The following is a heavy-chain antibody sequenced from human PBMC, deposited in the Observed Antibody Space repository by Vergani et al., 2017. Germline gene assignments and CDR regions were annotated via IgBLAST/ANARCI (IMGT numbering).Heavy chain of an antibody. Sequence: QVQLVPSGAAVKKPGASVKVSCKASGYTFTSYGISWVRQAPGQGLEWMGWISAYNGNTNYAQKLQGRVTMTTDTSTSTAYMELRSLRSDDTAVYYCARDIVVVPAGRYFDYWGQGTLVTVSS. D-gene: IGHD2-2*01. CDR2: ISAYNGNT. J-gene: IGHJ4*02. CDR3: ARDIVVVPAGRYFDY. V-gene: IGHV1-18*04. CDR1: GYTFTSYG.